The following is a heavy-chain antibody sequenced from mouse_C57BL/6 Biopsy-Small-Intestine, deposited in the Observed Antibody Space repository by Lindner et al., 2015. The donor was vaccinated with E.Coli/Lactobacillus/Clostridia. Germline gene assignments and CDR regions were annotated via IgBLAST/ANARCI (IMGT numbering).Heavy chain of an antibody. V-gene: IGHV1-82*01. D-gene: IGHD4-1*01. CDR2: IYPGDGDT. J-gene: IGHJ2*01. CDR1: GYAFSSSW. CDR3: ARRGTGFDY. Sequence: VQLQESGPELVKPGASVKISCKASGYAFSSSWMNWVKQRPGKGLEWIGRIYPGDGDTNYNGKFNGKATLTADKSSSTAYMQLSSLTSEDSAVYFCARRGTGFDYWGQGTTLTVSS.